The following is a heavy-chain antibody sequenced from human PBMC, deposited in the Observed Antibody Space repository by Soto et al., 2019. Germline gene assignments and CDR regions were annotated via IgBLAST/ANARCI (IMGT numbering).Heavy chain of an antibody. CDR2: IDSSTKYT. CDR3: AREYYYTMDV. CDR1: GFTFRDYY. J-gene: IGHJ6*04. V-gene: IGHV3-11*05. Sequence: QVQLVESGGGLVRPGGSLRLSCEASGFTFRDYYMTWFRQAPGKGLEWLSYIDSSTKYTNYADSVKGRFTISRDNAKNPLYLQMNSMRADDTAVYYCAREYYYTMDVWGKGTMVTVSS.